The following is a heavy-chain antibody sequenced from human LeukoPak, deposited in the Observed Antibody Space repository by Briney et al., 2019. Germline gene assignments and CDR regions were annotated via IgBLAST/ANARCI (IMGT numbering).Heavy chain of an antibody. V-gene: IGHV3-66*01. CDR3: ARDVGTGSYSAGFDS. J-gene: IGHJ4*02. Sequence: PGGSLRLSCAASGITVSSNYMSWVRQAPGKGLEWFSVINSGDSTYYADSVKGRFTISRDTSKNTVYLQMSSLRAEDTAVYYCARDVGTGSYSAGFDSWGQGTLVTVSS. CDR1: GITVSSNY. CDR2: INSGDST. D-gene: IGHD1-26*01.